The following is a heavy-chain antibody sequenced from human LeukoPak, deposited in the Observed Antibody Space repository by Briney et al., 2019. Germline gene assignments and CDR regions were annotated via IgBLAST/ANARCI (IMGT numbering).Heavy chain of an antibody. J-gene: IGHJ6*02. D-gene: IGHD4-23*01. CDR1: GGSFSGYY. Sequence: SETLSLTCAVYGGSFSGYYWSWIRQPPGKGLEWIGEINHSGSTNYNPSLKSRVTISVDTSRNQFSLKLSSVTAADTAVYYCARRRYGGNLGGMDVWGQGTTVTVSS. CDR3: ARRRYGGNLGGMDV. CDR2: INHSGST. V-gene: IGHV4-34*01.